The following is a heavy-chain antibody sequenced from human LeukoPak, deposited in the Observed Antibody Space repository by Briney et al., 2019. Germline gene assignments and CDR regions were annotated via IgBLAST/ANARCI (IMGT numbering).Heavy chain of an antibody. CDR1: GFTLSSKF. CDR2: IYVGDRT. Sequence: GGSLRLSCAASGFTLSSKFMTWVRQAPGGGLGWVSIIYVGDRTYYPDYVKGRFSISRDNSKNTLYLQMTRMRVDDTATYYCGRVMAEDNGIDLWGQGTLVTVSS. J-gene: IGHJ5*02. V-gene: IGHV3-66*01. CDR3: GRVMAEDNGIDL. D-gene: IGHD5-24*01.